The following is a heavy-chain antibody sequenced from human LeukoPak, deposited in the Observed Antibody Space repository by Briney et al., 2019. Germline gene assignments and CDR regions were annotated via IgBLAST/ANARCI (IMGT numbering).Heavy chain of an antibody. D-gene: IGHD3-3*01. CDR1: GGSFSGYY. CDR2: INHSGST. Sequence: SETLSLTCAVYGGSFSGYYWSWIRKPPGKGLEWIGEINHSGSTNYNPSLKSRVTISVDTSKNQFSLKLSSVTAAETAVYYCARGRITIFGVVIIHAHFDYWGQGTLVTVSS. J-gene: IGHJ4*02. V-gene: IGHV4-34*01. CDR3: ARGRITIFGVVIIHAHFDY.